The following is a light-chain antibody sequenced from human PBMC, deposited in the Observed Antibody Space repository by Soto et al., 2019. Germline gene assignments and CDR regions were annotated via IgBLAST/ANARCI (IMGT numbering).Light chain of an antibody. CDR1: SSDVGSYNL. Sequence: QSALTQPASVSGSPGQSITISCTGTSSDVGSYNLVSWYQQHPGKAPKLMIYEGSTRPSGVSNRFSGSKSGNTASLTSSGRQAEDEADYYCCSYARSSTFWVFGGGTKLTVL. CDR2: EGS. J-gene: IGLJ3*02. V-gene: IGLV2-23*03. CDR3: CSYARSSTFWV.